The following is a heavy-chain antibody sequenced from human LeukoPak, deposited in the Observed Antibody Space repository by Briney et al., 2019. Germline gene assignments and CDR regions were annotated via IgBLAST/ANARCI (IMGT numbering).Heavy chain of an antibody. CDR2: ISYDGSNK. CDR3: ANDPSAFHYYDSSGYYHGDY. V-gene: IGHV3-30-3*02. D-gene: IGHD3-22*01. CDR1: GFTFSSYA. Sequence: TGGSLRLSCAASGFTFSSYAMHWVRQAPGKGLEWVAVISYDGSNKYYADSVKGRFTISRDNSKNTLYLQMNSLRAEDTAVYYCANDPSAFHYYDSSGYYHGDYWGQGTLVTVSS. J-gene: IGHJ4*02.